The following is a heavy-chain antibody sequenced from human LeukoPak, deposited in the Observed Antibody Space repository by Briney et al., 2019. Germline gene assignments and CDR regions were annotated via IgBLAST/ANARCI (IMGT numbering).Heavy chain of an antibody. CDR2: INEDGYEK. D-gene: IGHD7-27*01. Sequence: AGGSLRLSCAASGFSFSIYAMSWVRQAPGKGLEWVANINEDGYEKYYVGSVKGRFTISRDNAKNSLYLHMSGLRVEDTAVYYCAKDPGDKDIDRWFDPWGQGTLVTVSS. CDR3: AKDPGDKDIDRWFDP. CDR1: GFSFSIYA. V-gene: IGHV3-7*03. J-gene: IGHJ5*02.